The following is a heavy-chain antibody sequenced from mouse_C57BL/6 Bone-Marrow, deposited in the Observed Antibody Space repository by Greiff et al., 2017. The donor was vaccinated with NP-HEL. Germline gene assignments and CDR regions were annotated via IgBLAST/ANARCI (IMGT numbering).Heavy chain of an antibody. D-gene: IGHD1-1*01. V-gene: IGHV1-82*01. J-gene: IGHJ3*01. CDR1: GYAFSSSW. Sequence: QVQLKESGPELVKPGASVKISCKASGYAFSSSWMNWVKQRPGKGLEWIGRIYPGDGDTNYNGKFKGKATLTADKSSSTAYMQLSSLTSEDSAVYFCARRGSSYPFAYWGKGTLVTVSA. CDR2: IYPGDGDT. CDR3: ARRGSSYPFAY.